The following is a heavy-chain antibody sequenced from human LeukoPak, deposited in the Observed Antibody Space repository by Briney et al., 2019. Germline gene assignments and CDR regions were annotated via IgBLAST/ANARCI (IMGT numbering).Heavy chain of an antibody. CDR1: GYTFTNYW. CDR3: ARHAVAGKRTYYFDY. CDR2: IYPGDSDT. Sequence: MTGESLKISCKGLGYTFTNYWIGWVRQMPGKGLEWMGIIYPGDSDTRYSPSFQGQVTISADKSITTAYLQWSSLKASDSAIYYCARHAVAGKRTYYFDYWGQGTLVTVSS. D-gene: IGHD6-19*01. V-gene: IGHV5-51*01. J-gene: IGHJ4*02.